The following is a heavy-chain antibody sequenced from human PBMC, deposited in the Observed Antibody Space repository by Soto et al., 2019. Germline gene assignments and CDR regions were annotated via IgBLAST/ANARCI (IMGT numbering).Heavy chain of an antibody. D-gene: IGHD2-8*01. Sequence: QVQLVESGGGLVKPGGSLRLSCAASGFTFSDYYMSWIRQAPGKGLEWVSYISSGGITIYYADSVKGRFTISRDNAKNALYLQMNSLRAEDTAVYYCARDLDLIVPPRDYYYMDVWGKGTTVTVSS. CDR3: ARDLDLIVPPRDYYYMDV. J-gene: IGHJ6*03. CDR2: ISSGGITI. CDR1: GFTFSDYY. V-gene: IGHV3-11*01.